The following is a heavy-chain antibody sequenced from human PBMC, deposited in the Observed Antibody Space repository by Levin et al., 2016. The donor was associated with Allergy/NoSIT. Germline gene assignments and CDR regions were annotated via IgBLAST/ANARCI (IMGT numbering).Heavy chain of an antibody. V-gene: IGHV3-48*03. J-gene: IGHJ3*02. CDR3: ARARIDWDAFDI. Sequence: WIRQPPGKGLEWISYISISGGSVHYADSVKGRFAVSRDNAKNSLYLQMNSLRAEDTAVYYCARARIDWDAFDIWGQGTMVTVSS. D-gene: IGHD2-21*01. CDR2: ISISGGSV.